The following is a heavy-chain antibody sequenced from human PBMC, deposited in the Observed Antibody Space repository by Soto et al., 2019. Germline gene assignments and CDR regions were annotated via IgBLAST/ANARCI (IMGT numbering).Heavy chain of an antibody. V-gene: IGHV3-7*03. Sequence: GGSLRLSCVASGFTFTTYWTSWVRQAPGKGLEWVANIRQDGGAQYYVDSVKGRFTISRDNAKNSVYLQMDSLRVEDTAVYYCVRGGHGSGSYLGSSWGQGILVTV. J-gene: IGHJ5*02. CDR3: VRGGHGSGSYLGSS. CDR1: GFTFTTYW. D-gene: IGHD3-10*01. CDR2: IRQDGGAQ.